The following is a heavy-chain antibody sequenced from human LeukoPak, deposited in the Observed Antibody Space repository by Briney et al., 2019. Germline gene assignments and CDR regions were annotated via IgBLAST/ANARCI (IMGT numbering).Heavy chain of an antibody. J-gene: IGHJ5*02. Sequence: SETLSLTCTVSGGSISSSSYYWGWIRQPPGKGLEWIGSIYYSGSTYYNPSLKSRVTISVDTSKNQFSLKLSSVTAADTAVYSCARGSSFLLWFDPWGLGTLVTVSS. V-gene: IGHV4-39*01. CDR3: ARGSSFLLWFDP. D-gene: IGHD6-13*01. CDR1: GGSISSSSYY. CDR2: IYYSGST.